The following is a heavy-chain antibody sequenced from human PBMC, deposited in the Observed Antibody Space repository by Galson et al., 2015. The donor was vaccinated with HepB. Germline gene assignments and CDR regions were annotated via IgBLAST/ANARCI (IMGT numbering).Heavy chain of an antibody. CDR2: IWYDGSKK. CDR1: KFTFSSYD. D-gene: IGHD6-19*01. CDR3: ARAYRNGWYWPIGDY. V-gene: IGHV3-33*01. Sequence: SLRLSCAASKFTFSSYDMLWVRQAPGKGLEWVALIWYDGSKKYYADSVKGRFTIFRDNYKDTVDLQMNSLRAEDTAVYYCARAYRNGWYWPIGDYWGQGTLVTVSS. J-gene: IGHJ4*02.